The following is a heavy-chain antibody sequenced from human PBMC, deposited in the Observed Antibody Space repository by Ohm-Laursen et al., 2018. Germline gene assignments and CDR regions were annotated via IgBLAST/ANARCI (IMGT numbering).Heavy chain of an antibody. V-gene: IGHV3-7*01. Sequence: SLRLSCAASGFTFRSYWMSWVRQAPGKGLEWVANIKQDGSEKYYVDSVKGRFTISRDNAKNSLYLQMNSLRAEDTAVYHCARGQTADVWGQGTTVTVSS. CDR1: GFTFRSYW. CDR2: IKQDGSEK. CDR3: ARGQTADV. D-gene: IGHD5-18*01. J-gene: IGHJ6*02.